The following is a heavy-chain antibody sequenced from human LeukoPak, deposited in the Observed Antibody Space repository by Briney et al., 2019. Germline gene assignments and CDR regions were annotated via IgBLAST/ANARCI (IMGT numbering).Heavy chain of an antibody. D-gene: IGHD3-10*01. CDR2: INLKSGDT. V-gene: IGHV1-2*02. J-gene: IGHJ4*02. Sequence: ASVKVSCKASGYTFSDHYIQWVRQAPGQGLEWMGWINLKSGDTKFPQNHQGRVTLTRDTSINTAYMEVSRLTSDDTAVYYCARDTSDGGWGQGTLVTVSS. CDR1: GYTFSDHY. CDR3: ARDTSDGG.